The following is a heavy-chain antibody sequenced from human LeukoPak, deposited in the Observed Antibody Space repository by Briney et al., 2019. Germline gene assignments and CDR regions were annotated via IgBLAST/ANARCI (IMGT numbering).Heavy chain of an antibody. CDR3: ARSRGSSSYYFDY. V-gene: IGHV4-59*01. CDR1: GGSISSYY. D-gene: IGHD6-6*01. CDR2: IYYSGST. Sequence: SETLSLTCTVSGGSISSYYWSWIRQPPGKGLEWIGYIYYSGSTNYNPSLKSRVTISVDTSKNQFSLKLSSVTAADTAVYYCARSRGSSSYYFDYWGQGTLVTVSS. J-gene: IGHJ4*02.